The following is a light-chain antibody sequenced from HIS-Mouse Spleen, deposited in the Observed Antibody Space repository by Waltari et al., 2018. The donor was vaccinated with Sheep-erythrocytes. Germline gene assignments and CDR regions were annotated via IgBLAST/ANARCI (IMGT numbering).Light chain of an antibody. J-gene: IGKJ2*01. CDR1: QSISSY. CDR2: AAS. V-gene: IGKV1-39*01. CDR3: QQSYSTPYT. Sequence: DFQMTQSPSSLSASLGDRVTITCRASQSISSYLNWYQQKPGKAPKLLIYAASSLQSGVPSRFSGSGSGTDFTLTISSLQPEDFATYYCQQSYSTPYTFGQGTKLEIK.